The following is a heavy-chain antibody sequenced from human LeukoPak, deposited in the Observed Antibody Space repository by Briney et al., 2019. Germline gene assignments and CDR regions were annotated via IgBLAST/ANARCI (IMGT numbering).Heavy chain of an antibody. V-gene: IGHV3-74*01. J-gene: IGHJ4*02. CDR1: GFTFSSYA. CDR3: VRSLRSADF. CDR2: ISPDGSQT. Sequence: GGSLRLSCAASGFTFSSYAMSWVRQAPGKGLEWVSQISPDGSQTFYADSVKGRFTISRDNAKNTLFLQMDSLRAEDTALYYCVRSLRSADFWGQGTLVTVSS.